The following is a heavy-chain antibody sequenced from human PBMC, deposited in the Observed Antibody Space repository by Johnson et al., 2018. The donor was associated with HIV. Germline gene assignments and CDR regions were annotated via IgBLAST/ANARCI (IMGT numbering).Heavy chain of an antibody. Sequence: HVQLVESGGGLVKPGGSLTLSCAASGFVFSDYVMHWVRQAPGKGLDWVTFIRYDGSGKYYADSVNGRFTISRDNSKNTLYLQMNSLRAEDTAVYYCAKPSTESAFDIWGQGTMVTVSS. D-gene: IGHD1-1*01. J-gene: IGHJ3*02. CDR2: IRYDGSGK. CDR1: GFVFSDYV. V-gene: IGHV3-30*02. CDR3: AKPSTESAFDI.